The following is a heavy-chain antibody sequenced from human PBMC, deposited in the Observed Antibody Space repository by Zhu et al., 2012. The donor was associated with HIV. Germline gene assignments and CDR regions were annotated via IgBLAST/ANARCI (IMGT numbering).Heavy chain of an antibody. D-gene: IGHD3-10*01. CDR2: IYYSGST. CDR1: GGSISSSSYY. V-gene: IGHV4-39*01. J-gene: IGHJ6*03. Sequence: QVQLQESGPGLVKPSETLSLTCTVSGGSISSSSYYWGWIRQPPGKGLEWIGSIYYSGSTYYNPSLKSRVTISVDTSKNQFSLKLSSVTAADTAVYYCARLSRGYYYGSGSYSYYYYYMDVWGKGTTVTVSS. CDR3: ARLSRGYYYGSGSYSYYYYYMDV.